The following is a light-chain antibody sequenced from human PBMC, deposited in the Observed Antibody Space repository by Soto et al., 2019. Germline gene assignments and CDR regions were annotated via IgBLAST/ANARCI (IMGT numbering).Light chain of an antibody. CDR3: AAWDDSLVV. CDR1: SSNIGSAY. J-gene: IGLJ2*01. V-gene: IGLV1-47*01. Sequence: QSVLTQPPSASGTPGQTVTISWSGSSSNIGSAYIYWYQHPPGTAPKLLIYRNNQRPPGVPDRFSASKSGTSASLAISGLRSEDDADYYCAAWDDSLVVFGGGTKLTVL. CDR2: RNN.